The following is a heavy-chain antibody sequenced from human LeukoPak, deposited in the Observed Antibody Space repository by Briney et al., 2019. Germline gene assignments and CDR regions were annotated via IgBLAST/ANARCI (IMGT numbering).Heavy chain of an antibody. D-gene: IGHD6-13*01. CDR3: ARDNPISAAGHGDAFDI. CDR1: GSTFSSYI. J-gene: IGHJ3*02. Sequence: GGSLRLSCAASGSTFSSYIMNWVRQVPGKGLEWVYADSVKGRFTISRDNAKNSLYLQMNNLREEDTAVYYCARDNPISAAGHGDAFDIWGQGTMVTVSS. V-gene: IGHV3-48*02.